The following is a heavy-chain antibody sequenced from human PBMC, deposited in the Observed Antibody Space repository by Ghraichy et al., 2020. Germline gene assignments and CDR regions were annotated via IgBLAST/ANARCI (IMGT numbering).Heavy chain of an antibody. J-gene: IGHJ4*02. CDR2: ISGSGANT. Sequence: GASLNISCAASGFTFSSYAMSWVRQAPGKGLEWVSAISGSGANTYYAVSVNGRFTISRDNSKNTLYLQMNSLRAEDTAVYYCAKDRALGGGSCFDYWGQGALVTVSS. CDR1: GFTFSSYA. V-gene: IGHV3-23*01. CDR3: AKDRALGGGSCFDY. D-gene: IGHD2-15*01.